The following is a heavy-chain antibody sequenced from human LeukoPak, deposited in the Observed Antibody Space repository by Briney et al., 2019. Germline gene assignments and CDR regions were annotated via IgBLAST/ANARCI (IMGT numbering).Heavy chain of an antibody. J-gene: IGHJ4*02. CDR1: VGSISSSSYY. V-gene: IGHV4-39*01. Sequence: SETLSLTCTVSVGSISSSSYYWGWIRQPPGKGLERIGSIYYSGSTYYNPPLKSRVTISVDTSKNQFSLKLSSVTAADTAVYYCARQGLDGGAFYWGQGTLVTVSS. CDR2: IYYSGST. D-gene: IGHD4-23*01. CDR3: ARQGLDGGAFY.